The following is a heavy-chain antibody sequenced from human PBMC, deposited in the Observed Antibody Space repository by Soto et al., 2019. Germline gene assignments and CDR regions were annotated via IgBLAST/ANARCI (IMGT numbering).Heavy chain of an antibody. V-gene: IGHV1-2*04. CDR3: ARVTQYDAFDI. Sequence: ASVKVSCKASGYTFTGYYMHWVRQAPGQGLEWMGWINPNSGGTNYAQKFQGWVTMTRDTSISAAYMELSRLRSDDTAVYYCARVTQYDAFDIWGQGTMVTVSS. CDR2: INPNSGGT. D-gene: IGHD4-4*01. CDR1: GYTFTGYY. J-gene: IGHJ3*02.